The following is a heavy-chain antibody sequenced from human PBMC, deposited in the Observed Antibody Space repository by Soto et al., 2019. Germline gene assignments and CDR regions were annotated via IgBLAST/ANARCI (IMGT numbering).Heavy chain of an antibody. CDR2: ITSSSTYV. D-gene: IGHD5-18*01. J-gene: IGHJ4*02. CDR3: ARDLLEGYGHARQPDY. Sequence: PGGSLRLSCVASGFTFRAHSMSWVRQAPGQGLEWVSSITSSSTYVYYTRSVEGRFTISRDDAKNSLHLQMNSLRAEDTAVYYCARDLLEGYGHARQPDYWGQGTLVTVSS. CDR1: GFTFRAHS. V-gene: IGHV3-21*06.